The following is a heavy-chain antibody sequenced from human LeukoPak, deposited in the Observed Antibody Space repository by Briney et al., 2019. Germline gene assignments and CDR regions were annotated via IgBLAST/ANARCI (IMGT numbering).Heavy chain of an antibody. Sequence: GGSLRLPCTASGFTFGDYAMSWVRQAPGKGLEWVGFIRSKAYGGTTEYAASVKGRFTISRDNAKNTVYLQMNSLRAEDTAMYYCARAVTYFYGSVAYDWFDPWGQGTLVTVSS. J-gene: IGHJ5*02. CDR3: ARAVTYFYGSVAYDWFDP. V-gene: IGHV3-49*04. CDR1: GFTFGDYA. D-gene: IGHD3-10*01. CDR2: IRSKAYGGTT.